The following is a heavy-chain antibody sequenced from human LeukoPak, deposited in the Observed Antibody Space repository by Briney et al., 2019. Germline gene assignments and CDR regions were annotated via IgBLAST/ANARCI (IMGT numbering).Heavy chain of an antibody. CDR2: ISGSGDST. V-gene: IGHV3-23*01. CDR1: GFTFSSYA. Sequence: GWSLRLSCAASGFTFSSYAMSWVRQAPGKGLEWVSTISGSGDSTYYADSVKGRFTISRDNSKSTLYLQMNSLRAEDTAVYYCAKNRNWYCFDYWGQGTLVTVSS. CDR3: AKNRNWYCFDY. J-gene: IGHJ4*01. D-gene: IGHD1-1*01.